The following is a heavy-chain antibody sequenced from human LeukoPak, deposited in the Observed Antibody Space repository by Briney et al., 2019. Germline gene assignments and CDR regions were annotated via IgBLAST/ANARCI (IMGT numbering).Heavy chain of an antibody. CDR1: GITLSNYG. V-gene: IGHV3-23*01. Sequence: GGSLRLSCAVSGITLSNYGMSWVRQAPGKGLEWVAGISDSGGSTNYADSVKGRFTISRDNPKNTLYLQMNSLRAEDTAVYYCARDGGYCSGGSCYSGDYYYGMDVWGQGTTVTVSS. D-gene: IGHD2-15*01. J-gene: IGHJ6*02. CDR2: ISDSGGST. CDR3: ARDGGYCSGGSCYSGDYYYGMDV.